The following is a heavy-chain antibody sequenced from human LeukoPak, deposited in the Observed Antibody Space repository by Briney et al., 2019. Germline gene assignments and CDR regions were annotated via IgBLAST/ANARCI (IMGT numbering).Heavy chain of an antibody. J-gene: IGHJ4*02. Sequence: VASVKVSCKASRYTFTSYGIRWVRQAPGQGLEWMGWISAYNGNTNYAQKLQGRVTMTTDTSTSTVYMELSSLRSEDTAVYYCATCPGPRGGDWDWGQGTLVTVSS. V-gene: IGHV1-18*01. CDR2: ISAYNGNT. CDR3: ATCPGPRGGDWD. CDR1: RYTFTSYG. D-gene: IGHD3/OR15-3a*01.